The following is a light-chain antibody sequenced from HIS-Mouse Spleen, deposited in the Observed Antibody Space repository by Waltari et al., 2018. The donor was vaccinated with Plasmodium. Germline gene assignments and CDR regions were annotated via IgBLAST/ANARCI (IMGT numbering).Light chain of an antibody. J-gene: IGKJ4*01. V-gene: IGKV1-8*01. CDR2: AES. CDR3: QQYYSYPLT. Sequence: AIRMTQSPSSFSASTGARVTITCRASQGISSYLAWYQQKTVKATKLRIYAESTLQSGVTSRLSGSGSGTDFTLTISCLQSEDFATYYCQQYYSYPLTFGGGTKVEIK. CDR1: QGISSY.